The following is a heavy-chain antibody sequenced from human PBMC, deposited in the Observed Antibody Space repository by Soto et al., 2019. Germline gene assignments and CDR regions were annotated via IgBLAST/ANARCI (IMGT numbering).Heavy chain of an antibody. J-gene: IGHJ4*02. Sequence: GGSLRLSCAASGFTFNTWMHWVRQAPGEGLVWVSSIDSDGSITSYADSVKGRFTISRDNAKNTLYLQMNSLRAEDTAVYYCATLGLQQAFWGRGTLVTVSS. CDR3: ATLGLQQAF. V-gene: IGHV3-74*01. CDR2: IDSDGSIT. CDR1: GFTFNTW. D-gene: IGHD2-21*02.